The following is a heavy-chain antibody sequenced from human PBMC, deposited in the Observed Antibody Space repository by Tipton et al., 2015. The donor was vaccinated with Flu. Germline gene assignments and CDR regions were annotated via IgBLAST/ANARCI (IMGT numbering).Heavy chain of an antibody. CDR3: ASKVANWGVWEPLDY. D-gene: IGHD7-27*01. CDR1: GGSLSSFY. J-gene: IGHJ4*01. Sequence: PGLVKPSETLSLTCTVSGGSLSSFYWTWIRQPAGKGLEWIGSVYYTGRTNYNPSLTSRVTVSADTSKKQFSLKLTSVTAADTAVYYCASKVANWGVWEPLDYWGHGTLVTVSS. CDR2: VYYTGRT. V-gene: IGHV4-4*07.